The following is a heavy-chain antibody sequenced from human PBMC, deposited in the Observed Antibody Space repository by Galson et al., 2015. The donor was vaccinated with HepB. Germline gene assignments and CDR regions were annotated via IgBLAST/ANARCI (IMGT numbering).Heavy chain of an antibody. CDR1: GFTFNNVW. Sequence: SLRLSCAASGFTFNNVWMNWVRQAPGRGLEWVGRIKSKSDDGTTDYNTPVRGRFTISRDDSKNMLFLHMNSLEIEDTAVYYCTTGRIDTSWYSGASAFDVWGPGTMVTVSS. D-gene: IGHD2-15*01. V-gene: IGHV3-15*07. CDR3: TTGRIDTSWYSGASAFDV. CDR2: IKSKSDDGTT. J-gene: IGHJ3*01.